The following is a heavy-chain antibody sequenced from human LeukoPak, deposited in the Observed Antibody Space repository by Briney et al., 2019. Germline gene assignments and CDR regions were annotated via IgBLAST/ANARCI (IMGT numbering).Heavy chain of an antibody. D-gene: IGHD1-14*01. V-gene: IGHV4-61*01. J-gene: IGHJ4*02. Sequence: SETLSLTCTVSGGSVSSGSYYWNWIRQPPGKGLEWIGHIYYSGSTDYNPSLKSRVTISADTSKNQFSLKMTSVTAADTAVSYCAREPGETDEGFEYWGQGTLVTVSS. CDR1: GGSVSSGSYY. CDR2: IYYSGST. CDR3: AREPGETDEGFEY.